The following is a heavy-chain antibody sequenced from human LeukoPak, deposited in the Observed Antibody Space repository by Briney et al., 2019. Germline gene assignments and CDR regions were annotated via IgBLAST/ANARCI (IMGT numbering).Heavy chain of an antibody. CDR2: IYHSGST. CDR3: ARKDMVAAIVYFQH. Sequence: PSETLSLTCAVSGGSISSSNWWSWVRQPPGKGLEWIGEIYHSGSTNYNPSLKSRVTISVDKSKNQFSLKLSSVTAADTAVYYCARKDMVAAIVYFQHWGQGTLVTVSS. V-gene: IGHV4-4*02. CDR1: GGSISSSNW. J-gene: IGHJ1*01. D-gene: IGHD2-15*01.